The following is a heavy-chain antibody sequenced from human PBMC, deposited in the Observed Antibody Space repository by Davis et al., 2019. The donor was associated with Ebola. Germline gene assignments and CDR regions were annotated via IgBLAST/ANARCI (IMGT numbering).Heavy chain of an antibody. CDR3: ASQIVGATVY. V-gene: IGHV1-2*06. Sequence: RAPGQGLEWMGRINPNSGGTNYAQKFQGRVTMTRDTSISTAYMELSRLRSDDTAVYYCASQIVGATVYWGQGTLVTVSS. J-gene: IGHJ4*02. D-gene: IGHD1-26*01. CDR2: INPNSGGT.